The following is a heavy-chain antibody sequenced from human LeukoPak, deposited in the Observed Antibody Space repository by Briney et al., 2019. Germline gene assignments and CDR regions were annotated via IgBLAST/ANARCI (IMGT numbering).Heavy chain of an antibody. V-gene: IGHV3-23*01. CDR3: AKEVVATTSYNWFDP. J-gene: IGHJ5*02. D-gene: IGHD5-12*01. Sequence: GGSLRLSCAASGFTFSSYAMSWVRQAPGKGLEWVSAISGSGGSTYYADSVKGRFTISRDNPKNTLYLQMNSLRAEDTAVYYCAKEVVATTSYNWFDPWGQGTLVTVSS. CDR1: GFTFSSYA. CDR2: ISGSGGST.